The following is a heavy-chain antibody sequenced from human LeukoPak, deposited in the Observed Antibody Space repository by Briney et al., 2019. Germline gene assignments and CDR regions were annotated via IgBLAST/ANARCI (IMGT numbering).Heavy chain of an antibody. V-gene: IGHV4-34*01. CDR3: ARSAWYSGSYRGLGY. CDR2: INHSGST. Sequence: SETLSLTCAVYGGSFSGYYWSWIRQPPGKGLEWVGEINHSGSTNYNPSLKSRVTISVDTSKNQFSLKLSSVTAADTAVCYCARSAWYSGSYRGLGYWGQGTLVTVSS. J-gene: IGHJ4*02. CDR1: GGSFSGYY. D-gene: IGHD1-26*01.